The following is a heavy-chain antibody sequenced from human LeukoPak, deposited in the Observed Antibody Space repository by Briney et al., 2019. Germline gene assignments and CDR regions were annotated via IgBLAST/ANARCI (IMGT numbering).Heavy chain of an antibody. CDR3: AKDQNDILTGDSGAFGY. Sequence: PGGSLRLSCAASGFTFSSYGMHWVRQAPGKGLEWVAVISYDGSNKYYADSVKGRFTISRDNSKNTLYLQMNSLRAEDTAVYYCAKDQNDILTGDSGAFGYWGQGTLVTVSS. D-gene: IGHD3-9*01. CDR1: GFTFSSYG. CDR2: ISYDGSNK. J-gene: IGHJ4*02. V-gene: IGHV3-30*18.